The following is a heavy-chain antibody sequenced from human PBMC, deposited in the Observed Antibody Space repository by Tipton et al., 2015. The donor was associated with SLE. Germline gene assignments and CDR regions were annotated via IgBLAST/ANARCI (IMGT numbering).Heavy chain of an antibody. CDR1: GGSISSGSYY. CDR2: IYTSGST. Sequence: TLSLTCTVSGGSISSGSYYWSWIRQPAGKGLEWIGYIYTSGSTNYNPSLKSRVTISVDTSKNQFSLKLSSVTAADTAVYYCARSPGSWSLDYWGQGTLVTVSS. J-gene: IGHJ4*02. CDR3: ARSPGSWSLDY. D-gene: IGHD6-13*01. V-gene: IGHV4-61*09.